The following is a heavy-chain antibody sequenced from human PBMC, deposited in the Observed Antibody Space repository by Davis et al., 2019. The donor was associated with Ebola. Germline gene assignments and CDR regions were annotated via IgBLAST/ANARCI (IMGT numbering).Heavy chain of an antibody. V-gene: IGHV3-73*01. CDR1: GFTFSGSA. Sequence: GESLKISCAASGFTFSGSAMHWVRQASGKGLEWVGRIRSKANSYATAYAASVKGRFTISRDDSKNTAYLQMNSLKTEDTAVYYCTRHRGIAGLGEYWGQGTLVTVSS. CDR3: TRHRGIAGLGEY. CDR2: IRSKANSYAT. J-gene: IGHJ4*02. D-gene: IGHD6-13*01.